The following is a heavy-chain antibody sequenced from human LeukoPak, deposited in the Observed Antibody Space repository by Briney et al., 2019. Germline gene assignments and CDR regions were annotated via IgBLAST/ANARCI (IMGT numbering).Heavy chain of an antibody. Sequence: SETLSLTCAVYGGSFSGYYWSWIRQPPGKGLEWIGEINHSGSTNYNPSLKSRVTISVDTSKNQFSLKLSSVTAADTAVYYCARAAYNWNYNYWGQGTLVTVSS. CDR3: ARAAYNWNYNY. D-gene: IGHD1-7*01. V-gene: IGHV4-34*01. J-gene: IGHJ4*02. CDR1: GGSFSGYY. CDR2: INHSGST.